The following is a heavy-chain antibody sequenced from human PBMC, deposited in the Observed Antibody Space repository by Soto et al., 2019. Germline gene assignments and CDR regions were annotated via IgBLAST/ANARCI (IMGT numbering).Heavy chain of an antibody. Sequence: LSLTCAVSGGSISSRKWWSWVRQPPGKGLEWIGEIYHTGNTIYNPSLKSRVTISVDKSKNQFSLRLTSVTAADTAVYYCATLSYSSGPFDYWGQGTRVTVS. CDR3: ATLSYSSGPFDY. J-gene: IGHJ4*02. D-gene: IGHD6-19*01. V-gene: IGHV4-4*02. CDR2: IYHTGNT. CDR1: GGSISSRKW.